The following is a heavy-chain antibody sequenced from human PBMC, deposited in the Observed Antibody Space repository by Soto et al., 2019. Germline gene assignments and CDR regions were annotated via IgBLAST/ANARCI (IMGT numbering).Heavy chain of an antibody. D-gene: IGHD3-16*01. V-gene: IGHV3-23*01. Sequence: GGSLRLSCAASGFTFSSYPMSWVRQAPGKGLEWVSSISGSGDNTYYPDSVKGRFTISRDNSKNTLYLQMSSLRAEDTAVYYCAISQDRGGRTTFIYWGQGTQVTVSS. CDR1: GFTFSSYP. CDR2: ISGSGDNT. J-gene: IGHJ4*02. CDR3: AISQDRGGRTTFIY.